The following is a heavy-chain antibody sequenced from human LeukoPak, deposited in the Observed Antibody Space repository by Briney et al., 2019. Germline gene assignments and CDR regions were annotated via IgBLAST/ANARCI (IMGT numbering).Heavy chain of an antibody. CDR1: GYSFTSYW. V-gene: IGHV5-51*01. CDR3: ATPYPREYCSSTTCYFNY. Sequence: GESLRISCKGSGYSFTSYWIGWVRQMPGKGLEWMGIIYPGDSDTRYSPSFQGQVTISADKSISTAYLQWSSLRASDTAMYYCATPYPREYCSSTTCYFNYWGQGTLVTVSS. D-gene: IGHD2-2*01. J-gene: IGHJ4*02. CDR2: IYPGDSDT.